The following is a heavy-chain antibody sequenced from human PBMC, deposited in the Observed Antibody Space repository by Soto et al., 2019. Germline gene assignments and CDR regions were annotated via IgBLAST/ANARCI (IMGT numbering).Heavy chain of an antibody. CDR2: IYYSGST. Sequence: QLQLQESGPGLVKPSETLSLTCTVSGGSISSSSYYWGWIRQPPGKGLEWIGSIYYSGSTYYNPSLRSRVTISVDTSKNQFSLKLSSVTAADTAVYYCARQEDIVVVPAEQGGAQTYNWFDPWGQGTLVTVSS. J-gene: IGHJ5*02. V-gene: IGHV4-39*01. D-gene: IGHD2-2*01. CDR1: GGSISSSSYY. CDR3: ARQEDIVVVPAEQGGAQTYNWFDP.